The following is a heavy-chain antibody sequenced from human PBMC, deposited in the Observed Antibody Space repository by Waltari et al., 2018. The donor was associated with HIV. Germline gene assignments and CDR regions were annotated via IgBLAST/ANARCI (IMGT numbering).Heavy chain of an antibody. D-gene: IGHD3-22*01. CDR1: GIDICDFA. J-gene: IGHJ3*01. CDR3: AKDHGGYWRRDDIYFDV. CDR2: ISYNSGSA. V-gene: IGHV3-9*01. Sequence: EVQLVDSGGGLVQHGSSLRLSCAGAGIDICDFAMHRVRQRPGKGLEWVSAISYNSGSAAYADSVRGRFTVSRDNSKNSVYLQMDSLRPEDTAFYFCAKDHGGYWRRDDIYFDVWGRGTKVSVSS.